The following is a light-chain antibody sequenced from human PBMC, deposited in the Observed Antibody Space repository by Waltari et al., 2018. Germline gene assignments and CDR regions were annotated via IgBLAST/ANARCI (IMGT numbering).Light chain of an antibody. Sequence: SCRASQSIGIYLAWYQQKSGQAPRLLIDHASSRATGIPDRFSGSGSGTDFSLTISRLEPEDFAVYYCQNYERLPATFGQGTKVEIK. CDR1: QSIGIY. CDR3: QNYERLPAT. V-gene: IGKV3-20*01. CDR2: HAS. J-gene: IGKJ1*01.